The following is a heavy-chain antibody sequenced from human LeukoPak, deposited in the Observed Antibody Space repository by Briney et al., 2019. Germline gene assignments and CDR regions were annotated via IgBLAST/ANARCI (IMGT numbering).Heavy chain of an antibody. Sequence: PGGSLRPSFAAPGLTFVDYAINWFRKAPGKGLRWVSLISGDGGSTYYADSVKGRFTISRDNSKNSLYLQMNSLRTEDTALYYCAKDFAVAATDHWGQGTLVTVSS. J-gene: IGHJ5*02. CDR2: ISGDGGST. CDR3: AKDFAVAATDH. V-gene: IGHV3-43*02. D-gene: IGHD2-15*01. CDR1: GLTFVDYA.